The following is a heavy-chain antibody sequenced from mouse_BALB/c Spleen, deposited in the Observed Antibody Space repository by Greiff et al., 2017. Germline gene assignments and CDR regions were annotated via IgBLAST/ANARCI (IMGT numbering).Heavy chain of an antibody. J-gene: IGHJ3*01. Sequence: QVQLKQSGPGLVAPSQSLSITCTASGFSFTSYGVHWVRQPPGKGLEWLGVICAGGSTNYNSALMSRLSISKDNSKSHVFLKMNSLQTDDTAMYYCARASATATFAYWGQGTLVTVSA. V-gene: IGHV2-9*02. CDR1: GFSFTSYG. CDR3: ARASATATFAY. CDR2: ICAGGST. D-gene: IGHD1-2*01.